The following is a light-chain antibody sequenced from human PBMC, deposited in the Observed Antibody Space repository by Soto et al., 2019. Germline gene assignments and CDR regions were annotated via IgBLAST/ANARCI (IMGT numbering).Light chain of an antibody. CDR3: QQCDRGWT. J-gene: IGKJ1*01. Sequence: IQITQSPSPLSASVGDRGTITCRASQSVSNWLAWYQQKPGKAPNLLIYDASTLESGVPSRFSGTGSGTEFTFSITSLQPEDFGTYYCQQCDRGWTFGQGTKVDI. V-gene: IGKV1-5*01. CDR1: QSVSNW. CDR2: DAS.